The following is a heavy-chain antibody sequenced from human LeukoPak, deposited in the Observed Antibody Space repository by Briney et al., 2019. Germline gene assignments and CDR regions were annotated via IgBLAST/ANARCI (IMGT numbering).Heavy chain of an antibody. J-gene: IGHJ5*02. CDR2: IAQDGSEK. CDR3: AKSFAARDYYFDP. CDR1: GFTFSRYW. V-gene: IGHV3-7*05. D-gene: IGHD6-6*01. Sequence: GGSLRLSCAASGFTFSRYWMSWVRQAPGKGLEWVANIAQDGSEKYYVDSVKGRFTISRDNAQNSLHLQMNSLTAEDTAVYYCAKSFAARDYYFDPWGQGTLVTVSS.